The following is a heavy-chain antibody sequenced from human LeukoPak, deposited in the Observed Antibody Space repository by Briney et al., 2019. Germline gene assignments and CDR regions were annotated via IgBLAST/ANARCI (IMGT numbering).Heavy chain of an antibody. CDR3: ARVRLVWGMETFDL. CDR1: GYTFTNYA. J-gene: IGHJ3*01. D-gene: IGHD3-16*01. V-gene: IGHV1-18*01. CDR2: ISGYNTYT. Sequence: ASVKVSCKTSGYTFTNYAMNWVRQAPGQGLEWMGWISGYNTYTTYAQKFQDRVTMTKDTSTSTAYMEMGSLRSDDTAIYYCARVRLVWGMETFDLWGQGTMVTVSS.